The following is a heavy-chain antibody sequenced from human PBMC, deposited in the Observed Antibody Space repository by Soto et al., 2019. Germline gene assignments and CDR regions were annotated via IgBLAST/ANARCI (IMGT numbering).Heavy chain of an antibody. CDR3: ARDIFGHVDAFDL. CDR1: GYIFSSFY. V-gene: IGHV1-18*01. Sequence: ASVRVSCKASGYIFSSFYINWLRQAPGQGLEWMGWTSGYSGNSKYAQKFQGRVTMTTDTSTNTGYMEMRSLTSDDTAVYYCARDIFGHVDAFDLWGQGTMVIVSS. CDR2: TSGYSGNS. J-gene: IGHJ3*01. D-gene: IGHD3-3*02.